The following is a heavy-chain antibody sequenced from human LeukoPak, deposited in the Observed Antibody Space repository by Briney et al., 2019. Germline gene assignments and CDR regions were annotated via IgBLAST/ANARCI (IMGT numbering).Heavy chain of an antibody. CDR3: ARGQPPRFYFDY. CDR2: ISYDGSNK. CDR1: GFTFSSYA. J-gene: IGHJ4*02. V-gene: IGHV3-30-3*01. Sequence: GRSLRLSCAASGFTFSSYAMHWVRQAPGKGLEWVAVISYDGSNKYYADSVKGRFTISRDNSKNTLYLQMNSLRAEDTAVYYCARGQPPRFYFDYWGQGTLVTVSS.